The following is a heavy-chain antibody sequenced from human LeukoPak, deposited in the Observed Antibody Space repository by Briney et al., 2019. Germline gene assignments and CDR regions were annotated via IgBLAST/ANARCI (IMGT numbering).Heavy chain of an antibody. CDR1: GGSISSYY. D-gene: IGHD5-18*01. V-gene: IGHV4-59*01. Sequence: PSETLSLTCTVSGGSISSYYWSWMRKPPGKGLEWIGYISYSGTTNYNPSLQSRVTISVDTSKNQFSLRLSSVTAADTAVYYCARENDRYGRIDYWGQGTQVTVSS. CDR3: ARENDRYGRIDY. CDR2: ISYSGTT. J-gene: IGHJ4*02.